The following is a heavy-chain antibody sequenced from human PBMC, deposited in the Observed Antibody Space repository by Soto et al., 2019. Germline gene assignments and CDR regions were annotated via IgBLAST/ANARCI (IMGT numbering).Heavy chain of an antibody. V-gene: IGHV3-64D*06. CDR3: VKQDGYRYAFDI. D-gene: IGHD5-18*01. CDR2: ISSNGGST. J-gene: IGHJ3*02. Sequence: GGSLRLSCAASGFTFSSYAMSWVRQAPGKGLEYVSAISSNGGSTYYADSVKGRFTISRDNSKNTLYLQMSSLRAEDTAVYYCVKQDGYRYAFDIWGQGTMVTVSS. CDR1: GFTFSSYA.